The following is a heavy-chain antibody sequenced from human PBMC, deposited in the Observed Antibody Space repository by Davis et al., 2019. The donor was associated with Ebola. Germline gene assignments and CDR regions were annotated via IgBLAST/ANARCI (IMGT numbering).Heavy chain of an antibody. CDR1: GFTFGNYW. Sequence: GGSLRLSCAASGFTFGNYWMSWVRQAPGKGLEWVSTLGTSADTYYADSVKGRFTISRDNSKNTLYLQMNGLRVEDTAIYYCAKDTSNIWFDIWGQGTNVTVSS. CDR2: LGTSADT. CDR3: AKDTSNIWFDI. V-gene: IGHV3-23*01. J-gene: IGHJ3*02. D-gene: IGHD1-26*01.